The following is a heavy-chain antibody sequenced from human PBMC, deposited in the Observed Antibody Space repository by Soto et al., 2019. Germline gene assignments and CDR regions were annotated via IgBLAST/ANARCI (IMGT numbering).Heavy chain of an antibody. J-gene: IGHJ6*03. Sequence: PSETLSLTCAVYGGSFSGYYWSWIRQPPGKGLEWIGEINHSGSTNYNPSLKSRVTISVDTSKNQFSLKLSSVTAADTAVYYCARGGVEWLQYYYYYMDVWGKGTTVTVSS. CDR3: ARGGVEWLQYYYYYMDV. V-gene: IGHV4-34*01. CDR1: GGSFSGYY. D-gene: IGHD3-3*01. CDR2: INHSGST.